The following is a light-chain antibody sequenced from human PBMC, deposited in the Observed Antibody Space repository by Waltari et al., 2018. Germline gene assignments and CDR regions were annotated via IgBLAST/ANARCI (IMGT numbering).Light chain of an antibody. J-gene: IGLJ1*01. CDR1: SSDVGNYNL. CDR2: EIN. CDR3: CSYAASTTFLYV. Sequence: QSALTQPASVSGSPGQSITISCTGTSSDVGNYNLVSWYQHHPGKAPKLMIYEINKRPSGVSTRFSGSKSDNPASLTISGLQAEVEADYYCCSYAASTTFLYVFGSGTKVTVL. V-gene: IGLV2-23*02.